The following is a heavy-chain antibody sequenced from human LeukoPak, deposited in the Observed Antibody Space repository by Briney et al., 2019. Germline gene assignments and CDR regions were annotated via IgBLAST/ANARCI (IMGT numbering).Heavy chain of an antibody. Sequence: GGSLRLSCAASGFTFSSYWMGWVRQAPGKGLEWVANIKQAGSEKYYVDSVKGRFTISRDNAKNSLYLEMSSLRADDTAVYYCARYSYGKKYYFDYWGQGTLVTVSS. CDR3: ARYSYGKKYYFDY. D-gene: IGHD3-16*01. V-gene: IGHV3-7*01. J-gene: IGHJ4*02. CDR1: GFTFSSYW. CDR2: IKQAGSEK.